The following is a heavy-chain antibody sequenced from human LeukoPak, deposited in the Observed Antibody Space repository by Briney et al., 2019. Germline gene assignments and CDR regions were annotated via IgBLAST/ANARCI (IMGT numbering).Heavy chain of an antibody. CDR1: GGSISSYS. Sequence: SETLSLTCTVSGGSISSYSWNWIRQSPGRGLEWIGYVYYSGSTMYNPSLRSRVTISVDTSKNQFSLKLRYVTAADTAVYYCARLKARDAFDIWGQGTMVTVSS. J-gene: IGHJ3*02. CDR2: VYYSGST. V-gene: IGHV4-59*08. CDR3: ARLKARDAFDI.